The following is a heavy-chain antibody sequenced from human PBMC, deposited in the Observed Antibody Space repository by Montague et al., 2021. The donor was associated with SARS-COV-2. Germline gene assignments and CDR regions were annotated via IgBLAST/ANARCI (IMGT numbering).Heavy chain of an antibody. V-gene: IGHV4-59*01. J-gene: IGHJ5*02. CDR3: AREGLHNWFDP. CDR1: TGSINSYY. CDR2: IYYRGST. Sequence: SETLSLTCTVSTGSINSYYWSWVRRPPGKRLEWIGYIYYRGSTNYNPSLESRVTMSIDTSKNQFSLKLRSVTAADTAVYFCAREGLHNWFDPWGQGTLVIVSS.